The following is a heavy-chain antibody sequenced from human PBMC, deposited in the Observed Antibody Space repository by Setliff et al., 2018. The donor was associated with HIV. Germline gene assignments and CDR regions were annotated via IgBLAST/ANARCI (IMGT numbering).Heavy chain of an antibody. CDR2: DEYGSII. Sequence: PSETLSLTCTVSGGSISSSDYYWGWIRQPPGKGLVWVSRTDEYGSIIDYADSVKGRFTISRDSSKNTVYLQMDTLRAEDTAMYYCARRPVMGEAIWGQGTMVTVSS. J-gene: IGHJ3*02. D-gene: IGHD3-16*01. CDR1: GGSISSSDYY. V-gene: IGHV4-39*01. CDR3: ARRPVMGEAI.